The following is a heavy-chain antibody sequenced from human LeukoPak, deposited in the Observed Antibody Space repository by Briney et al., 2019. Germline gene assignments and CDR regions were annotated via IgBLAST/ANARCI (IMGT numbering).Heavy chain of an antibody. CDR1: GVSISGYY. D-gene: IGHD3-10*01. CDR3: ARDLYGSGRF. Sequence: SETLSLTCSVSGVSISGYYWNWIRQPAGKGLEWIGRFYSSGNANYNPSLKSRVTISVDTSKNQFSLKLSSVTAADTAVYYCARDLYGSGRFWGQGTLVTVSS. CDR2: FYSSGNA. J-gene: IGHJ4*02. V-gene: IGHV4-4*07.